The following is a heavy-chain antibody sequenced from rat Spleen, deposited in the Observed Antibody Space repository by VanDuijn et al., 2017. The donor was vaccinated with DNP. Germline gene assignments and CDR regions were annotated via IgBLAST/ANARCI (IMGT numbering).Heavy chain of an antibody. J-gene: IGHJ2*01. CDR2: ITNTGDST. D-gene: IGHD1-4*01. CDR3: AGRPPPTRGPFDY. CDR1: GFNFNDHW. V-gene: IGHV5-31*01. Sequence: EVKLVESGGGLVQPGRSLKLSCAASGFNFNDHWMGWVRQAPGKGLEWVASITNTGDSTYYSDSVKGRFSISRDNAKSTLYLQMNSLRSEDTATYHCAGRPPPTRGPFDYWGQGVTVTVSS.